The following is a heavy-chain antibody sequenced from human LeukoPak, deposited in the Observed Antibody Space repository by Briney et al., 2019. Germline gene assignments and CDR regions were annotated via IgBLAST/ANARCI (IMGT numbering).Heavy chain of an antibody. CDR3: ARASGYSGSRRWFDP. CDR2: ISSHGDST. Sequence: GGSLRLSCSAPGFTFSSYAMHWVRQAPGKGLEYVASISSHGDSTYYADSVKGRFTISRDNSKNTLYLQMNSLRAEDTAVYYCARASGYSGSRRWFDPWGQGTLVTVSS. J-gene: IGHJ5*02. V-gene: IGHV3-64*04. CDR1: GFTFSSYA. D-gene: IGHD5-12*01.